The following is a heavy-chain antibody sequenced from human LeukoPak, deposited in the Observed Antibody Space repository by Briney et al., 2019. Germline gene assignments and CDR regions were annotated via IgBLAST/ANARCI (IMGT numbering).Heavy chain of an antibody. CDR2: IRQDGSEK. CDR3: AGGYCSSTSCYAGNNWFDP. CDR1: GFTFSNYW. D-gene: IGHD2-2*01. J-gene: IGHJ5*02. V-gene: IGHV3-7*01. Sequence: GGSLRLSCAASGFTFSNYWMTWVRQAPGKGLEWVANIRQDGSEKYYVDSVKGRFTISRDNAKNSLYLQMNSLRAEDTAVYYYAGGYCSSTSCYAGNNWFDPWGQGTLVTVSS.